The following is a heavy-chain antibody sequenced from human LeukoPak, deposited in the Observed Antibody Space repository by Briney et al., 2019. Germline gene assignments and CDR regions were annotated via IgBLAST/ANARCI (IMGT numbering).Heavy chain of an antibody. Sequence: PGGSLRLSCAASGFAFDDYAMHLVRQAPGKGLEWVSGISWNSGSIGYADSVKGRFTISRDNAKNSLYLQMNSLRPEDTAVYYCAKVRVGTAHFAYWGQGTLVTVSS. CDR1: GFAFDDYA. J-gene: IGHJ4*02. D-gene: IGHD2-15*01. CDR2: ISWNSGSI. V-gene: IGHV3-9*01. CDR3: AKVRVGTAHFAY.